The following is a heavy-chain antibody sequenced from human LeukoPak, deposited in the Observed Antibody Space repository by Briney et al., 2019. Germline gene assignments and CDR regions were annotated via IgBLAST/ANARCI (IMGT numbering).Heavy chain of an antibody. Sequence: GTSLRLSCAASGFTFSSYGMHWVRQAPGKGLEWVAIISYDGSDKYYADSVKGRFTISRDNSKNTLYVQMNSLRAEDTAIYYRAKDGALRQWLVSGDYYYGMDVWGKGTTVTVSS. J-gene: IGHJ6*04. CDR1: GFTFSSYG. D-gene: IGHD6-19*01. V-gene: IGHV3-30*18. CDR3: AKDGALRQWLVSGDYYYGMDV. CDR2: ISYDGSDK.